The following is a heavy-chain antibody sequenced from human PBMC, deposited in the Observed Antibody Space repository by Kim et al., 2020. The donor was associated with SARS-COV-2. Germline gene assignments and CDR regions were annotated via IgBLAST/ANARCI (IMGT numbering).Heavy chain of an antibody. D-gene: IGHD3-10*01. V-gene: IGHV4-59*01. Sequence: SETLSLTCTVSGGSISSYYWSWIRQPPGKGLEWIGYIYYSGSTNYNPSLKSRVTISVDTSKNQFSLKLSSVTAADTAVYYCARFSMGSGSYYEDYWGQGTLVTVSS. J-gene: IGHJ4*02. CDR3: ARFSMGSGSYYEDY. CDR2: IYYSGST. CDR1: GGSISSYY.